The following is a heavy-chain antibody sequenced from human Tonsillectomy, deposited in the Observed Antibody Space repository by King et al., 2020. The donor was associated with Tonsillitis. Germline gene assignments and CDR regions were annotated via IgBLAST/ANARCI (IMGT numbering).Heavy chain of an antibody. CDR3: ARQKSIAAAGITYYYSGMDV. Sequence: LQLQESGPGLVKPSETLSLTCTVSGGSISSYYWSWIRQPPGKGLEWIGYIYYSGSTNYNPSLKSRVTISVDTSKNQFSLKLSSVTAADTAVYYCARQKSIAAAGITYYYSGMDVWGQGTTVTVSS. D-gene: IGHD6-13*01. V-gene: IGHV4-59*01. CDR2: IYYSGST. J-gene: IGHJ6*02. CDR1: GGSISSYY.